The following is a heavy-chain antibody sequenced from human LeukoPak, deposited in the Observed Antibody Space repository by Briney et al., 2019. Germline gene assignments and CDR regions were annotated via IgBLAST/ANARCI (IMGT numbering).Heavy chain of an antibody. Sequence: GGSLRLSCAASGLTFSDYYMSWIRQAPGKGLEWVSYISSSGSTIYYADSVKGRFTISRDNAKNSLYLQMNSLRAEDTAVYYCARIKKIAAVSEFSAFDIWGQGTMVTVSS. D-gene: IGHD6-13*01. CDR1: GLTFSDYY. V-gene: IGHV3-11*01. J-gene: IGHJ3*02. CDR2: ISSSGSTI. CDR3: ARIKKIAAVSEFSAFDI.